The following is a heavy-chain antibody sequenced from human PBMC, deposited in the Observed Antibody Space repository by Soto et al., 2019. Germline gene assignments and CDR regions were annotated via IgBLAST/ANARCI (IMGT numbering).Heavy chain of an antibody. CDR1: GGSVSSGSYY. CDR3: ARDIRDSGNYHYYYYGMDV. V-gene: IGHV4-61*01. D-gene: IGHD1-26*01. J-gene: IGHJ6*02. Sequence: PSETLSLTCTVSGGSVSSGSYYWSWIRQPPGKGLEWIGYIYYSGSTNYNPSLKSRVTISVDTSKNQFSLKLSSVTAADTAVYYCARDIRDSGNYHYYYYGMDVWDQGTTVTVSS. CDR2: IYYSGST.